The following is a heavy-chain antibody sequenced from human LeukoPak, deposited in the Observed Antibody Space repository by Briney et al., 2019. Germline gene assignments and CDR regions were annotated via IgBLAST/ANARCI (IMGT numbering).Heavy chain of an antibody. CDR2: IYSGGST. CDR3: ARDLGYSSGWYYNWLDP. V-gene: IGHV3-66*01. CDR1: GFTVSSNY. Sequence: PGGSLRLSCAASGFTVSSNYMSWVRHAPGKGLEWVSVIYSGGSTYYADSVKGRFTISRDNSKNTLYLQMNSLRAEDTAVYYCARDLGYSSGWYYNWLDPWGQGTLVTVSS. J-gene: IGHJ5*02. D-gene: IGHD6-19*01.